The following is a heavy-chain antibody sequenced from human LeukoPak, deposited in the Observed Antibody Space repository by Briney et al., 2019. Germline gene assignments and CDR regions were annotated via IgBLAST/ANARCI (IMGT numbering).Heavy chain of an antibody. CDR1: GGSFSGYY. V-gene: IGHV4-34*01. J-gene: IGHJ4*02. Sequence: SETLSLTCAVYGGSFSGYYWSWIRQPPGKGLEWIGEINHSGSTNYNPSLKSRVTISVDTSKNQFSLKLSSVTAADTAVYYCARDSLKSRNYYGSGSTEPDYWGQGTLVTVSS. D-gene: IGHD3-10*01. CDR3: ARDSLKSRNYYGSGSTEPDY. CDR2: INHSGST.